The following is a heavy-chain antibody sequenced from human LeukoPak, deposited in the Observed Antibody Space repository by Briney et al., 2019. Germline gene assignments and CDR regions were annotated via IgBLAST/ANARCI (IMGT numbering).Heavy chain of an antibody. CDR1: GYTFTGYY. D-gene: IGHD2-2*01. J-gene: IGHJ3*02. CDR2: INPNSGGT. Sequence: EASVKVSCKASGYTFTGYYMHWLRQAPGQGLEWMGWINPNSGGTNYAQKFQGRVTMTRDTSISTAYMELSRLRSDDTAVYYCARLIYCSSTSCPQKVAFDIWGQGTMVTVSS. V-gene: IGHV1-2*02. CDR3: ARLIYCSSTSCPQKVAFDI.